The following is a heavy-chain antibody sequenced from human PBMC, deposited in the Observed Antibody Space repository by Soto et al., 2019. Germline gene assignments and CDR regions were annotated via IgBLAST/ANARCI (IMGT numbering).Heavy chain of an antibody. CDR2: IIPIFGTA. Sequence: ASVKVSCKASGGTFSSYAISWVRQAPGQGLEWMGGIIPIFGTANYAQKFQGRVTITADESTSTAYMELSSLRSEDTAVYYCARVHDSSGYYDEGPPPSGMDVWGQGTTVTVSS. V-gene: IGHV1-69*13. CDR1: GGTFSSYA. D-gene: IGHD3-22*01. CDR3: ARVHDSSGYYDEGPPPSGMDV. J-gene: IGHJ6*02.